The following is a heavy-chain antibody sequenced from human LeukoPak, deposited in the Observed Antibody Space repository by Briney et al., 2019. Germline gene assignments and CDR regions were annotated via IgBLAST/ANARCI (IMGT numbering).Heavy chain of an antibody. J-gene: IGHJ3*02. CDR2: IRYDGSNK. CDR3: AKDTNLYSYGYLDAFDI. V-gene: IGHV3-30*02. CDR1: GFTFSSYG. D-gene: IGHD5-18*01. Sequence: GGSLRLSCAASGFTFSSYGMHWVRQAPGKGLEWVAFIRYDGSNKYYADSVKDRFTISRDNSKNTLYLQMNSLRAEDTAVYYCAKDTNLYSYGYLDAFDIWGQGTVVTVSS.